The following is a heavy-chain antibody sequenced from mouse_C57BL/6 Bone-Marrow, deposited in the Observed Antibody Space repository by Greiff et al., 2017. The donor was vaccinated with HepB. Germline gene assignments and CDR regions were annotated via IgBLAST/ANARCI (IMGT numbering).Heavy chain of an antibody. CDR2: IYPGDGDT. CDR1: GYAFSSYW. CDR3: ARGDGNYFYAMDY. J-gene: IGHJ4*01. D-gene: IGHD2-1*01. V-gene: IGHV1-80*01. Sequence: VQLKESGAELVKPGASVKISCKASGYAFSSYWMNWVKQRPGKGLEWIGQIYPGDGDTNYNGKFKGKATLTADKSSSTAYMQLSSLTSEDSAVYFCARGDGNYFYAMDYWGQGTSVTVSS.